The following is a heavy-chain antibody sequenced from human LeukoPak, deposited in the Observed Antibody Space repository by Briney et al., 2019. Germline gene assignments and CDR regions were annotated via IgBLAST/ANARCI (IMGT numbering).Heavy chain of an antibody. CDR3: ARQGYDILTGYIDAFDI. V-gene: IGHV4-59*08. J-gene: IGHJ3*02. Sequence: SETLSLTCTVSGASISSYYWSWIRQPPGKGLEWIGYISYSGSTNYNPSLKSRVTISIDTSKNQFSLKLRSVTAADTAIYYCARQGYDILTGYIDAFDIWGQGTMVTVSS. CDR1: GASISSYY. D-gene: IGHD3-9*01. CDR2: ISYSGST.